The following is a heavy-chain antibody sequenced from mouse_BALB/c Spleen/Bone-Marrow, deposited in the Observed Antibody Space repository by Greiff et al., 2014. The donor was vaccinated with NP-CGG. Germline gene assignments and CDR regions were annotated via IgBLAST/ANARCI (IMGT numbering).Heavy chain of an antibody. CDR1: GFTFTDYY. CDR2: IRNKANGYTT. J-gene: IGHJ1*01. V-gene: IGHV7-3*02. CDR3: ARDENVGIYWYFDV. Sequence: EVKLMESGGGSVQPGGSLRLSCATSGFTFTDYYMSWVRQPPGKGLEWLGFIRNKANGYTTEYSASVKGRFTISRDNSQRILYLQMNTLRAEDSATYYCARDENVGIYWYFDVWGAGTTVIVSS.